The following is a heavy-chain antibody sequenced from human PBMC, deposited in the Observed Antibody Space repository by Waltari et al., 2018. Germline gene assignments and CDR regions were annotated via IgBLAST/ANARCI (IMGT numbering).Heavy chain of an antibody. J-gene: IGHJ1*01. V-gene: IGHV3-21*02. CDR3: AGDGSSSAFHS. CDR1: GVTLGTFN. D-gene: IGHD6-19*01. CDR2: ISRSGNYI. Sequence: DVQLVESGGALVKSGGSLRLSCASSGVTLGTFNMNWVRQPPGKGLEWVSTISRSGNYIYYADSVKGRFTISRDNAKNSLFLHMNSLRGDDTAVYFCAGDGSSSAFHSWGQGTLVTVSS.